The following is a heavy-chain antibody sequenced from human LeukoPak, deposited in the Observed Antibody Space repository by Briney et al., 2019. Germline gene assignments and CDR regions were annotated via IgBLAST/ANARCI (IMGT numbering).Heavy chain of an antibody. J-gene: IGHJ4*02. V-gene: IGHV3-23*01. D-gene: IGHD3-9*01. Sequence: PGGSLRLSCAASGFTFSNYALSWVRQAPGKGQEWVSTISGSGGSTPYAASVEGRFTISRDNTKNTLYLQMNSLRAEDTAVYYCAKGNILAGYLYDYWGQGTLVTVSS. CDR3: AKGNILAGYLYDY. CDR2: ISGSGGST. CDR1: GFTFSNYA.